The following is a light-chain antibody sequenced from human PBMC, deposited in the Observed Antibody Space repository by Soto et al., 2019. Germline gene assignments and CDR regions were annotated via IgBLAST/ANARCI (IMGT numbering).Light chain of an antibody. Sequence: DIQMTQSPSTLSASVGDRVTSTCRASQTISSWLAWYQQKPGKAPTLLIYDASTLERGVPSRFSGTASGTEFTLSIDSLQPDDFATYYCQQYHTSSITFGQGTRLEIK. CDR2: DAS. J-gene: IGKJ5*01. V-gene: IGKV1-5*01. CDR1: QTISSW. CDR3: QQYHTSSIT.